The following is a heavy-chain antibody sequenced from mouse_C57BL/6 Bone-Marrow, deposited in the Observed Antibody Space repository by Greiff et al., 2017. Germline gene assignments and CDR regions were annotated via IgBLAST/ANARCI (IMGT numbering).Heavy chain of an antibody. V-gene: IGHV1-72*01. Sequence: QVQLQQPGAELVKPGASVKLSCKASGYTFTSYWMPWVKQRPGRGLEWIGRIDPNSGCTNYNEKFKSKATLTVDKPSSTAYMQLSSLTSEDSAVYYGARAYYYGRGAWFAYWGQGTLVTVSA. D-gene: IGHD1-1*01. J-gene: IGHJ3*01. CDR2: IDPNSGCT. CDR3: ARAYYYGRGAWFAY. CDR1: GYTFTSYW.